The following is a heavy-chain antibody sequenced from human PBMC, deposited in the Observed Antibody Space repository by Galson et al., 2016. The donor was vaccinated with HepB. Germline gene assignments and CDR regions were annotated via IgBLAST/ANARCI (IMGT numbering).Heavy chain of an antibody. D-gene: IGHD3-22*01. Sequence: SMRLSCAASGFTFSGYAMHWVRQAPGKGLEWVAVISYDGSNKYYADYVKGRVTISRDNSRNTLYLQLNSLRAEDTAVYYCASLRSGSYAFDIWGQGTMVTVSS. J-gene: IGHJ3*02. CDR3: ASLRSGSYAFDI. CDR1: GFTFSGYA. V-gene: IGHV3-30*03. CDR2: ISYDGSNK.